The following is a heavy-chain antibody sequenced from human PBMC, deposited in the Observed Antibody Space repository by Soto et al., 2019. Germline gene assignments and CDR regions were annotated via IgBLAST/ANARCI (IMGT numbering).Heavy chain of an antibody. CDR1: GFTFSSYA. Sequence: GGSLRLSCAASGFTFSSYAMHWVRQAPGKGLEWVAVISYDGSNKYYADSVKGRFTISRDNSKNTLYLQMNSLRAEDTAVYYCARRSSSWYRGHDAFDIWGQGTMVTVSS. D-gene: IGHD6-13*01. J-gene: IGHJ3*02. CDR2: ISYDGSNK. V-gene: IGHV3-30-3*01. CDR3: ARRSSSWYRGHDAFDI.